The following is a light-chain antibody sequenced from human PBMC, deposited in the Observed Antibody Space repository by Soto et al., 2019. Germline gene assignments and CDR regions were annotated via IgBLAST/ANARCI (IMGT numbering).Light chain of an antibody. Sequence: EVVLTQSPATLSLSPGEKATLSCRASQDINTYLGWYQQKPGQPPRLLIYDASNRASGIPAGFSGSGSGTDFTLTINSLEPEDFAIYYCQHRYNWPLTFGAGTKVDIK. CDR3: QHRYNWPLT. CDR1: QDINTY. CDR2: DAS. J-gene: IGKJ4*01. V-gene: IGKV3-11*01.